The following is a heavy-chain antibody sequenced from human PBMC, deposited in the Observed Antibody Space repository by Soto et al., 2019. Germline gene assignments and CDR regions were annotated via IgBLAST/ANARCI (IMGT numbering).Heavy chain of an antibody. J-gene: IGHJ3*01. CDR3: AKTRLYDNNAYHRDGFDV. CDR2: ISGDGSAT. CDR1: GFRFWTYS. V-gene: IGHV3-23*01. D-gene: IGHD3-16*01. Sequence: EVKLLESGGGLVQPGESLRLSCAASGFRFWTYSMSWVRQAPGEGLEWVSGISGDGSATSYADSLKGRFTVSRDNSKDTLFLQMNTLRVEDTAVYYCAKTRLYDNNAYHRDGFDVWGPGTAVTVS.